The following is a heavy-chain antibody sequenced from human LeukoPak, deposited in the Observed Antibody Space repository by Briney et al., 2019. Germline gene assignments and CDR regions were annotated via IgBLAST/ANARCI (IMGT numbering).Heavy chain of an antibody. CDR1: GFTFTSSA. V-gene: IGHV1-58*02. D-gene: IGHD3-22*01. Sequence: ASVKVSCKASGFTFTSSAMQWVRQARGQRLEWIGWIVVGSGNTNYAQKFQERVTITRDTSTSTAYMELSSLRSEDTAVYYCAADSITMSPNAFDIWGQGTMVTASS. CDR3: AADSITMSPNAFDI. J-gene: IGHJ3*02. CDR2: IVVGSGNT.